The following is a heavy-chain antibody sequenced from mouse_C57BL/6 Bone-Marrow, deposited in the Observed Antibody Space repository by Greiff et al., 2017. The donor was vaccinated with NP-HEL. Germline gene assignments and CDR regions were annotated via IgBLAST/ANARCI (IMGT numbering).Heavy chain of an antibody. V-gene: IGHV1-15*01. J-gene: IGHJ3*01. Sequence: VQLQQSGAELVRPGASVTLSCKASGYTFTDYEMHWVKQTPVHGLEWIGAIDPETGGTAYNQKFKGKAILTADKTSSTAYMELRSLTSEYSAVYYCTRKGLFAYWGQGTLVTVSA. CDR1: GYTFTDYE. CDR2: IDPETGGT. CDR3: TRKGLFAY.